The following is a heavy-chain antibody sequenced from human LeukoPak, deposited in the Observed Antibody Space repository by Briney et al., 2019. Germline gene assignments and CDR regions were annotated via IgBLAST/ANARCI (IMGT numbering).Heavy chain of an antibody. D-gene: IGHD2/OR15-2a*01. CDR1: GFSVSNHY. CDR3: ARVSFYAFDT. Sequence: GGSLRLSCAASGFSVSNHYMICVRQAPGKGLEWVSIIFAGGDVYYADSVKGRFTISRDNVKNMVFLQMNRLTGEDTALYYCARVSFYAFDTWGQGTRVTVSS. J-gene: IGHJ3*02. V-gene: IGHV3-53*01. CDR2: IFAGGDV.